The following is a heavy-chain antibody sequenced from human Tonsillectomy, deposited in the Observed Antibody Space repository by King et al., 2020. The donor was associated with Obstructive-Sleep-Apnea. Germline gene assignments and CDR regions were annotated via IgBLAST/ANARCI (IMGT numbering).Heavy chain of an antibody. CDR1: GGSFSGYY. D-gene: IGHD4-17*01. V-gene: IGHV4-34*01. J-gene: IGHJ4*02. CDR3: ARLHLRETVTGDY. CDR2: INHSGST. Sequence: VQLQQWGAGLLKPSETLSLTCAVYGGSFSGYYWSWIRQPPGKGLEWIGEINHSGSTNYNPSLKSRVTISVDTSKNQFSLKLSSVTAADTAVYYCARLHLRETVTGDYGGQGTLVTVSS.